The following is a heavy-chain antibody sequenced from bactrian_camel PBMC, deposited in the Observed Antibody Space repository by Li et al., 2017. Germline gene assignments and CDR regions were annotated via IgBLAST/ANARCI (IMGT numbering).Heavy chain of an antibody. Sequence: HVQLVESGGGSVQPGGSLRLSCVASGITFSRHDMSWVRQAPGKEVEWVAGITSLPSLFRAASYADSVKGRFTISRDNVKNTLYLQTNDLKSEDTAMYYCAADNVNLQLARHYSYWGQGTQVTVS. V-gene: IGHV3S6*01. CDR1: GITFSRHD. D-gene: IGHD7*01. CDR3: AADNVNLQLARHYSY. J-gene: IGHJ4*01. CDR2: ITSLPSLFRAA.